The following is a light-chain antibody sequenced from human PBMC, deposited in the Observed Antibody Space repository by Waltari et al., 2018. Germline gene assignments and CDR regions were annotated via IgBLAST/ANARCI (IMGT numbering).Light chain of an antibody. V-gene: IGKV3-15*01. CDR2: NAS. J-gene: IGKJ1*01. CDR3: QQYNHWPPWT. Sequence: EIVMTQSPATLSVSPGERVTLSCRASQSVDRNLAWYQQKPGQAPRLLTSNASTRATGSPARFRASGSGTEFTLTISSLQPEEFAVDYCQQYNHWPPWTFGQGTKVEL. CDR1: QSVDRN.